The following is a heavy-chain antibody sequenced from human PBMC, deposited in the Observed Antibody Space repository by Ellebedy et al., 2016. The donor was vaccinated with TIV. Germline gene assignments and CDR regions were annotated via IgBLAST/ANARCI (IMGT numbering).Heavy chain of an antibody. V-gene: IGHV5-51*01. CDR2: IYPGDSDT. CDR3: ASPAPELRYFDWLFPRDRVADAFDI. J-gene: IGHJ3*02. D-gene: IGHD3-9*01. Sequence: KVSCXGSGYSFTSYWIGWVRQMPGKGLEWMGIIYPGDSDTRYSPSFQGQVTISADKSISTAYLQWSSLKASDTAMYYCASPAPELRYFDWLFPRDRVADAFDIWGQGTMVTVSS. CDR1: GYSFTSYW.